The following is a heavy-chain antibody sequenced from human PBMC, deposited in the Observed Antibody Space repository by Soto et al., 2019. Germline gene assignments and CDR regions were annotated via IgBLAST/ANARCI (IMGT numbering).Heavy chain of an antibody. CDR1: GFTFSSYG. J-gene: IGHJ4*02. CDR3: AKEITFGGVIVIHGFEY. D-gene: IGHD3-16*02. V-gene: IGHV3-30*18. CDR2: ISYDGSNK. Sequence: GGSLRLSCAASGFTFSSYGMHWVRQAPGKGLEWVAVISYDGSNKYYADSVKGRFTISRDNSKNTLYLQMNSLRAEDTAVYYCAKEITFGGVIVIHGFEYWGKGTLVTVSS.